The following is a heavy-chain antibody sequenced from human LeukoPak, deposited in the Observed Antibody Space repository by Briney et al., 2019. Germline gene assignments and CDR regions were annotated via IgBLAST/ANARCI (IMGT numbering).Heavy chain of an antibody. CDR3: ARDPYGGYVFDY. D-gene: IGHD4-17*01. J-gene: IGHJ4*02. V-gene: IGHV3-23*01. CDR2: ISVSGVST. CDR1: GFTFSSYA. Sequence: PGGSLRLSRAASGFTFSSYAMSWVRQAPGKGLEWVSGISVSGVSTYYADSVKGRFTISRDNSKNTLYLQMNSPRAEDTALYYCARDPYGGYVFDYWGQGTLVTVSS.